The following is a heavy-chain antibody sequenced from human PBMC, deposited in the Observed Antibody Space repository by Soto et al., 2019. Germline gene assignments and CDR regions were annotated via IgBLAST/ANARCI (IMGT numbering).Heavy chain of an antibody. CDR2: IIPIFGTA. V-gene: IGHV1-69*06. CDR3: ARALVEWLVYGMDG. CDR1: GGTFSSYA. Sequence: ASVKVSCKASGGTFSSYAISWVRQAPGQGLEWMGGIIPIFGTANYAQKFQGRGTITADKSTSTAYMELSSLRSEDTAVYYCARALVEWLVYGMDGWGQGTTVTVSS. D-gene: IGHD3-3*01. J-gene: IGHJ6*02.